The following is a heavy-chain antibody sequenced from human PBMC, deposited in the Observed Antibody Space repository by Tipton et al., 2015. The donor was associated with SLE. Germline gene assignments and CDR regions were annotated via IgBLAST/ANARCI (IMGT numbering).Heavy chain of an antibody. CDR2: INHSGGT. J-gene: IGHJ6*03. D-gene: IGHD3-10*01. CDR3: ARGGAVYYYYYYMDV. V-gene: IGHV4-34*01. CDR1: GGSFSGYY. Sequence: TLSLTCAVYGGSFSGYYWSWIRQPPGKGLEWIGEINHSGGTNYNPSLKSRVTISVDTSKNHFSLKLSSVTAADTAVYYCARGGAVYYYYYYMDVWGKGTTVTVSS.